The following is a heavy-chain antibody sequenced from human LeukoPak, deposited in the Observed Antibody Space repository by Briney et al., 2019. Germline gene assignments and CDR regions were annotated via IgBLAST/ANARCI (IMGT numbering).Heavy chain of an antibody. D-gene: IGHD2-15*01. Sequence: SETLSLTCAVYGGSFSGYYWSWIRQPPGKGLEWIGGINHSGSTNYNPSLKSRVTISVDTSKNQFSLKLSSVTAAVTAVYYCARVSLPSWSRGRNFDYWGQGTLVTVSS. V-gene: IGHV4-34*01. CDR2: INHSGST. CDR3: ARVSLPSWSRGRNFDY. J-gene: IGHJ4*02. CDR1: GGSFSGYY.